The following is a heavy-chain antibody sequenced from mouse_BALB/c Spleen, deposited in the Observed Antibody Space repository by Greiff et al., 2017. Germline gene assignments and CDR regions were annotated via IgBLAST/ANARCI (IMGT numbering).Heavy chain of an antibody. J-gene: IGHJ4*01. V-gene: IGHV1-37*01. D-gene: IGHD2-4*01. Sequence: VQLQQSGPELVKPGASVKISCKASGYSFTGYSMNWVKQSHGKSLEWIGLINPYNGDTFSNQKFKGKATLTVDKSSSTAHMELLSLTSEDSAVYYCGRRQDDDGSMDYWGQGTSVTVSS. CDR2: INPYNGDT. CDR3: GRRQDDDGSMDY. CDR1: GYSFTGYS.